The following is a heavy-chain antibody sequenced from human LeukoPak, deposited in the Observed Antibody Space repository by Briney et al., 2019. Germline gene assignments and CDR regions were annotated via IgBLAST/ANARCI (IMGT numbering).Heavy chain of an antibody. D-gene: IGHD1-1*01. CDR1: GYSFTSYG. J-gene: IGHJ6*02. Sequence: ASVKVSCKASGYSFTSYGINWVRQAPGQGLEWMGWISTYNGNTNYAQRLQGRVTMTTDTSTSTAYMELSSLRSEDTAVYYCARETLNSISYGMDVWGQGTTVTVSS. V-gene: IGHV1-18*01. CDR3: ARETLNSISYGMDV. CDR2: ISTYNGNT.